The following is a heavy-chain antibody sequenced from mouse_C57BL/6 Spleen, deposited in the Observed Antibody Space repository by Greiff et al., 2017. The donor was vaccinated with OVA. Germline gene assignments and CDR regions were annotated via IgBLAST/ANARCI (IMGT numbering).Heavy chain of an antibody. CDR1: GYTFTSYW. CDR3: ARGGLYGNGGYAMDY. D-gene: IGHD2-1*01. CDR2: IDPSDSET. Sequence: QVQLQQPGAELVRPGSSVKLSCKASGYTFTSYWMHWVKQRPIQGLEWIGNIDPSDSETHYNQKFKDKATLTVDKSSSTAYMQLSSLTSEDSAVYYCARGGLYGNGGYAMDYWGQGTSVTVSS. J-gene: IGHJ4*01. V-gene: IGHV1-52*01.